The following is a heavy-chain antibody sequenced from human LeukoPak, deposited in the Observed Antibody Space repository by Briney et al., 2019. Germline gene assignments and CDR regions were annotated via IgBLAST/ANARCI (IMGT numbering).Heavy chain of an antibody. D-gene: IGHD3-10*01. CDR1: GYTFTSYG. J-gene: IGHJ6*02. Sequence: ASVKVSCKASGYTFTSYGISWVRQAPGQGLEWMGWISAYNGNTNYAQKLQGRVTMTTDTSTSTAYMELRSLRSDDTAVYYCARDTYYYGSGTKTPIRDYYGMDVWGQGTTVTVSS. V-gene: IGHV1-18*01. CDR3: ARDTYYYGSGTKTPIRDYYGMDV. CDR2: ISAYNGNT.